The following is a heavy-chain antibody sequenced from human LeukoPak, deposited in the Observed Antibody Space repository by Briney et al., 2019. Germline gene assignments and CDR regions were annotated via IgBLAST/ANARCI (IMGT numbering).Heavy chain of an antibody. V-gene: IGHV4-4*09. CDR3: ARQDGLWVGDLGGWFDF. CDR1: GTSISRHY. Sequence: SETLSLTCTVSGTSISRHYWSWLRQSAGLGLEWLGYISTTGSTTCNPSLEGRVTMSEDTSQNQLSLTLSSVTAADTAVYFCARQDGLWVGDLGGWFDFWGQGIQVTVSS. CDR2: ISTTGST. J-gene: IGHJ5*01. D-gene: IGHD3-10*01.